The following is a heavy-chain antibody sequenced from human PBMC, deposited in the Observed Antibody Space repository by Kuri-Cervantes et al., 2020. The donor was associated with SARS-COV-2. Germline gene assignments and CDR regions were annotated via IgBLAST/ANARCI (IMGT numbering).Heavy chain of an antibody. J-gene: IGHJ3*02. CDR1: GGTFSSYA. D-gene: IGHD3-3*01. V-gene: IGHV1-69*13. Sequence: SVKVSCKASGGTFSSYAISWVRQAPGQGLEWMGGIIPIFGTANYAQKFQGRVTITADESTSTAYMELSSLRSEDTAVYYCARGRYDFWSGPLDAFDIWGQGKMVHVAS. CDR2: IIPIFGTA. CDR3: ARGRYDFWSGPLDAFDI.